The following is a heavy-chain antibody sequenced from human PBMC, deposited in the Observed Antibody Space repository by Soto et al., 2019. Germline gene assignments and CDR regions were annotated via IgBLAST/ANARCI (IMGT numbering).Heavy chain of an antibody. CDR3: ARVGVGLAAPRVWPY. CDR2: INPYNGNT. J-gene: IGHJ4*02. V-gene: IGHV1-18*01. CDR1: GYTFTSYG. Sequence: ASVKVSCKASGYTFTSYGISWVRQAPGQGLEWMAWINPYNGNTKYAEKFLGRVTVTTDTSTAKAYMEVRSLTSGDTAVFYCARVGVGLAAPRVWPYWGQGTPVTVSS. D-gene: IGHD6-13*01.